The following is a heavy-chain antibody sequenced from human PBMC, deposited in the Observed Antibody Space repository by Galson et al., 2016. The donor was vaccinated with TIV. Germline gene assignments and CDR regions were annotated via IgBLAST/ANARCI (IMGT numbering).Heavy chain of an antibody. D-gene: IGHD5-24*01. V-gene: IGHV6-1*01. CDR1: GDSVSSNSAA. CDR2: TYYRSEWNS. J-gene: IGHJ6*02. Sequence: CAISGDSVSSNSAAWNWIRQSPSRGLEWLGRTYYRSEWNSDYAVSVRSPIVIKADRSKNQFFLQLNSVTPEDTAVYFCARGRSGYNSTYYYYGMDVWGQGTTVSVSS. CDR3: ARGRSGYNSTYYYYGMDV.